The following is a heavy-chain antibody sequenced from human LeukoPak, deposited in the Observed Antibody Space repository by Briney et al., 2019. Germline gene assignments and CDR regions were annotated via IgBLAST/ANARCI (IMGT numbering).Heavy chain of an antibody. V-gene: IGHV3-74*01. D-gene: IGHD5-12*01. CDR1: GFTFSSYW. CDR3: ARDPVRGYSGYDFDY. J-gene: IGHJ4*02. Sequence: GGSLRLSCAASGFTFSSYWMHWVRQAPGKGLVWVSRISSDGSSTSYADSVKGRCTISRDNAKNTLYLQMNSLRDEDTAVYYCARDPVRGYSGYDFDYWGQGTLVTVSS. CDR2: ISSDGSST.